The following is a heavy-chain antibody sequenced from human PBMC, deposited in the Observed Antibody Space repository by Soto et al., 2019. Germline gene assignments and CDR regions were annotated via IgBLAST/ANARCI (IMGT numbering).Heavy chain of an antibody. V-gene: IGHV3-11*01. CDR3: ASGYCSGGSCYRWDYGMDV. Sequence: QVQLVESGGGLVKPGGALRLSCAASGFTFSDYYMRWIRHAPGKGLEWGSYISSSGSTIYYADSVKGRFTISRDNAKNSMCLKMNSLGAEDTAVYYCASGYCSGGSCYRWDYGMDVWGQGTTVTVSS. D-gene: IGHD2-15*01. CDR2: ISSSGSTI. J-gene: IGHJ6*02. CDR1: GFTFSDYY.